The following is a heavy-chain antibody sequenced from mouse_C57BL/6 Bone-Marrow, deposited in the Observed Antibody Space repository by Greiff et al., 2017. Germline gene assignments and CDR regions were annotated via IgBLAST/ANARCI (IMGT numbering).Heavy chain of an antibody. V-gene: IGHV1-69*01. CDR1: GYTFTSYW. CDR3: ARCDGYSFAY. J-gene: IGHJ3*01. Sequence: QVQLQQPGAELVMPGASVKLSCKASGYTFTSYWMHWVKQRPGQGLEWIGEIDPSDSYTNYNQKFKGKSTLTVDKSSRTAYMQLSSLTSEDSAVYYCARCDGYSFAYWGQGTLVTVSA. CDR2: IDPSDSYT. D-gene: IGHD2-3*01.